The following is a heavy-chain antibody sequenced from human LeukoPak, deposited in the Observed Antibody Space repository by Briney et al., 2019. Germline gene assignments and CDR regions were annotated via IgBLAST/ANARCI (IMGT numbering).Heavy chain of an antibody. V-gene: IGHV3-74*01. CDR1: GFTFRTYW. CDR3: GRDLGGRSGY. J-gene: IGHJ4*02. Sequence: GGSLRLSCAVSGFTFRTYWMHWVRQVPGEGLVWVSRINEDGSITNYADSVKGRFSISRDNAENTLYLQMNSLRAEDTAVYYCGRDLGGRSGYWGQGTLVTVSS. CDR2: INEDGSIT. D-gene: IGHD1-26*01.